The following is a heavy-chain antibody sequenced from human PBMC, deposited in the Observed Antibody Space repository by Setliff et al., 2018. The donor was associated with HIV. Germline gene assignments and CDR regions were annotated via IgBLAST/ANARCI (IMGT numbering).Heavy chain of an antibody. V-gene: IGHV1-18*01. Sequence: ASVKVSCKASGYTFSSYGISWMRQAPGQGLEWVGWISVFNGNTDYAEKFEGRVTMTTDTSTNTAYMELRSLRSDDTAVYYCARRGRHAAPGITYYLDYWGQGTLVTVSS. J-gene: IGHJ4*02. CDR1: GYTFSSYG. CDR2: ISVFNGNT. D-gene: IGHD6-13*01. CDR3: ARRGRHAAPGITYYLDY.